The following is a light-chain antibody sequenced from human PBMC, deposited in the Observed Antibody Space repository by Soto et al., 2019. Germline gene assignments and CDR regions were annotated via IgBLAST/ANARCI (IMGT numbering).Light chain of an antibody. J-gene: IGKJ1*01. CDR2: EAS. Sequence: EIVMTQSPATLSVSTGEGAILTCRDSQSVNSRLAWYQQRRGQPPRLLINEASTRATGIPGRFSGSGSGTEFTLTISSLQSEDFAIYFCQQYFDWPWTFGQGTKVEI. V-gene: IGKV3D-15*01. CDR3: QQYFDWPWT. CDR1: QSVNSR.